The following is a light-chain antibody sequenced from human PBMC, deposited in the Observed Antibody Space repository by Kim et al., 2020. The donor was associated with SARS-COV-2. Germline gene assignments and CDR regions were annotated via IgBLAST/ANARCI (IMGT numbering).Light chain of an antibody. J-gene: IGKJ2*01. CDR3: QQYDNHPYT. CDR1: QSINIC. Sequence: SSSVGDRVTITCQASQSINICLDWYQQKPGKAPTLLIYDASSLESGVPSRFSGSGSGTDFTFTISSLQPDDIATYYCQQYDNHPYTFGQGTKLEI. CDR2: DAS. V-gene: IGKV1-33*01.